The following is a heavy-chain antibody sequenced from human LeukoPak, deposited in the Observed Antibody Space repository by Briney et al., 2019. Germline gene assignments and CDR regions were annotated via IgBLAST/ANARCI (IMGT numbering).Heavy chain of an antibody. CDR2: IKQDGSEK. CDR1: GFTFSSYW. Sequence: GGSLRLSCAASGFTFSSYWVSWVRQAPGKGLEWVANIKQDGSEKHYVDSVKGRFTISRDNAKNSLYLQMNSLRAEDTAVYYCARSPSPSMVRGDYGMDVWGQGTTVTVSS. D-gene: IGHD3-10*01. J-gene: IGHJ6*02. CDR3: ARSPSPSMVRGDYGMDV. V-gene: IGHV3-7*01.